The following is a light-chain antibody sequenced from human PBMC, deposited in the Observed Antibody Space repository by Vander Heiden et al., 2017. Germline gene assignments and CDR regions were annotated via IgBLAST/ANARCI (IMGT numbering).Light chain of an antibody. J-gene: IGKJ1*01. CDR1: QSISSY. Sequence: DIQMTQSPSSLSASVGDRVTITFRASQSISSYLNLYQQKPGKAPKLLIYAASSLQSGGPSRVSGSGSGTDFTLTISSLQPEDFATYYRQQSYSTPPTFGQGTKVEIK. CDR3: QQSYSTPPT. CDR2: AAS. V-gene: IGKV1-39*01.